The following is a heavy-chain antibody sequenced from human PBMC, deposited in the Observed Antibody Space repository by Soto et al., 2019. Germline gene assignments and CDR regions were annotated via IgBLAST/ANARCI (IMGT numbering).Heavy chain of an antibody. Sequence: QVPLVQSGAEVKKPGASVKVSCKASGYTFSSYAMHWVRQAPGQRLEWMGWINAGNGNTKYSQKFQGRVTITRDTSASTAYMELSSLRSEDTAVYYCASGRRCSSTSCYASYNWFDPWGQGTLVTVCS. D-gene: IGHD2-2*01. CDR1: GYTFSSYA. CDR3: ASGRRCSSTSCYASYNWFDP. CDR2: INAGNGNT. V-gene: IGHV1-3*01. J-gene: IGHJ5*02.